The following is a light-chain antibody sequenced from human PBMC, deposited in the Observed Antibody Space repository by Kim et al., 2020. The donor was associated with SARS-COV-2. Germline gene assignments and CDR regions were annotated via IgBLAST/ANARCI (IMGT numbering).Light chain of an antibody. Sequence: SGSVGDRVTITCRESHNMNSYLNWYQLKSGRAHKLLIYGASSLRSGVPSRFSGSGSGTDFNLTIYSLQPEDFAAYFCQQSYSTPHIFGQGTKLEI. CDR2: GAS. CDR3: QQSYSTPHI. CDR1: HNMNSY. V-gene: IGKV1-39*01. J-gene: IGKJ2*01.